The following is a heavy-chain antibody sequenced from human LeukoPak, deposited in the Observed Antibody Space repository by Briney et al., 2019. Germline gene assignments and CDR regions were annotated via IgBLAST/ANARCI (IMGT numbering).Heavy chain of an antibody. D-gene: IGHD3-10*01. Sequence: SETLSLTCTVSGGSISGYYWSWIRQPPGKGLEWIREINHSGSTNYNPSLKSRVTISVDTSKNQFSLKLSSVTAADTAVYYCARAWRVRVPGKFDYWGQGTLVTVSS. V-gene: IGHV4-34*01. CDR1: GGSISGYY. CDR3: ARAWRVRVPGKFDY. J-gene: IGHJ4*02. CDR2: INHSGST.